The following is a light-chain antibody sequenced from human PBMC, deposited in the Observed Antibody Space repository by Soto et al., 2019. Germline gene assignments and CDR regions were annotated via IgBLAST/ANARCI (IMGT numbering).Light chain of an antibody. CDR1: SSNLGAGYD. J-gene: IGLJ1*01. CDR2: GST. Sequence: QSVLTQPPSVSGAPGQRVTISCTGSSSNLGAGYDVRWYQQLPGTAPKLLIYGSTYRPSGVPDRFSASKSGPSASLAITGLQAEDEADYYCQSYHSTLRGVFGTGTKLTVL. V-gene: IGLV1-40*01. CDR3: QSYHSTLRGV.